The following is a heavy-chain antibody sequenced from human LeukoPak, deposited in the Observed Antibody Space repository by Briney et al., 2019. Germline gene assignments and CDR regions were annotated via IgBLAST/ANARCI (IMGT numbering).Heavy chain of an antibody. Sequence: PGRSLRLSCAASGFSFSSYGMHWVRQAPGKGLEWVAVISYAGSSKLYADSVKGRFTISRDNYKNTLYLQMNSLRPEDTAVYYCAREPRQVPAGDAFDIWGQGTMVTVSS. D-gene: IGHD2-2*01. CDR2: ISYAGSSK. J-gene: IGHJ3*02. V-gene: IGHV3-30*03. CDR3: AREPRQVPAGDAFDI. CDR1: GFSFSSYG.